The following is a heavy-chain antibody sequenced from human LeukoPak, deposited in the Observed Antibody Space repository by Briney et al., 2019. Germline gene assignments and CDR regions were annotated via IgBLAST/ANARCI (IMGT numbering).Heavy chain of an antibody. CDR3: ARDGSYGDYGADYYYYYYGMDV. V-gene: IGHV1-3*02. Sequence: ASVKVSCKASGYTFTSYAMHWVRQAPGQRLEWMGWSNAGNGNTKYSQEFQGRVTITRDTSASTGYMELSSLRSEDMAVYYCARDGSYGDYGADYYYYYYGMDVWGQGTTVTVSS. D-gene: IGHD4-17*01. CDR2: SNAGNGNT. J-gene: IGHJ6*02. CDR1: GYTFTSYA.